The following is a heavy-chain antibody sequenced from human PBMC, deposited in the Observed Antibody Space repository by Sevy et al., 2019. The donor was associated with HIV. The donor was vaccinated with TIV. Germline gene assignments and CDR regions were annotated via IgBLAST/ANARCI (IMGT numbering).Heavy chain of an antibody. J-gene: IGHJ4*02. CDR1: RYTFTSYE. CDR2: VIPNSGKT. Sequence: ASVKVSCKASRYTFTSYEINWVRQASGQGLEWMGWVIPNSGKTSYAQKFQGRVAMTRSTSTSTAYMEVRSLRPDDTATYYCAALFSCGGDCYYLHDWGQGTLVTVSS. V-gene: IGHV1-8*01. D-gene: IGHD2-21*02. CDR3: AALFSCGGDCYYLHD.